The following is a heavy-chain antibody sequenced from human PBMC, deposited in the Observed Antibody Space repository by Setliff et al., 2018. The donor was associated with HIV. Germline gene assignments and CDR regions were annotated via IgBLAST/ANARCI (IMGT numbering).Heavy chain of an antibody. CDR2: INAGNGKT. J-gene: IGHJ4*02. Sequence: ASVKVSRKASGNTFTNHGIHWVRQAPGQRLEWMGWINAGNGKTRYSQKFQGRVTITRDTSASTAYMELSSLRSEDMAVYYCARAGIWNYYFDYWGQGTLVTVSS. CDR1: GNTFTNHG. V-gene: IGHV1-3*01. D-gene: IGHD1-7*01. CDR3: ARAGIWNYYFDY.